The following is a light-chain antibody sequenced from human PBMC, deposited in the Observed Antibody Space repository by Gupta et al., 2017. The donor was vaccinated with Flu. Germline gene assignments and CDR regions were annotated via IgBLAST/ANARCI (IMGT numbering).Light chain of an antibody. CDR3: QQYGSSPWT. V-gene: IGKV3-20*01. CDR1: QSVRSSY. J-gene: IGKJ1*01. CDR2: GAS. Sequence: GTLYLSPGERATRSCRASQSVRSSYLVWYQQKPGQAPRLLIYGASNRATGIPDRFSGSGSGTNFTLTISSLEPEDFAVYYCQQYGSSPWTFGQGTXVEIK.